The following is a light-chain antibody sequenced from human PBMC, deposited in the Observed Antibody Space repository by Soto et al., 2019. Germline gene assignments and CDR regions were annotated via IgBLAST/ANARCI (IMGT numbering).Light chain of an antibody. CDR3: QQYSDSSGA. V-gene: IGKV3-15*01. CDR2: GAS. CDR1: QSVSSN. J-gene: IGKJ1*01. Sequence: EIVMTQSPATLSVSPGERATLSCRASQSVSSNLAWYQQKPGQAPRLLIYGASTRATGIPARFSGSGSGTEFTLTISSLQSDDFATYYCQQYSDSSGAFGQGTRVEIK.